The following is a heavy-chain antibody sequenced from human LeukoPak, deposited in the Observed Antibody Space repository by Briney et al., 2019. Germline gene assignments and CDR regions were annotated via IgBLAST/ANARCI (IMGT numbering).Heavy chain of an antibody. CDR2: ISVSGENT. CDR3: AKYGSGTYYNGLH. CDR1: GFTFSSYA. V-gene: IGHV3-23*01. J-gene: IGHJ4*02. D-gene: IGHD3-10*01. Sequence: GGSRRLSCAASGFTFSSYAMTWVRQAPGKGLQWVSTISVSGENTYYADSVKGRFTISRDISKSTLYLQMNSLRDEDTALYYCAKYGSGTYYNGLHWGQGTLVTVSS.